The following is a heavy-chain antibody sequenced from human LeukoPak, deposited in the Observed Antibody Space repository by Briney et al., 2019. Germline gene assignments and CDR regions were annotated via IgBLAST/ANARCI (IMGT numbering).Heavy chain of an antibody. V-gene: IGHV3-7*01. Sequence: PGGSLRLSCAASGFTFSDYYMSWIRQAPGKGLEWVANIMQDGSEKYYVDSVKGRFTISRDNAKNSLYLQMNSLRAEDTAVYYCARRYCGGDCHSPYFDYWGQGTLVTVSS. CDR3: ARRYCGGDCHSPYFDY. D-gene: IGHD2-21*02. J-gene: IGHJ4*02. CDR1: GFTFSDYY. CDR2: IMQDGSEK.